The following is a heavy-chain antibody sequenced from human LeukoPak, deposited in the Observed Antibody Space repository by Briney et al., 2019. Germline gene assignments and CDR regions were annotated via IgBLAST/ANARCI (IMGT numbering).Heavy chain of an antibody. CDR2: INHSGST. J-gene: IGHJ4*02. CDR3: ARGGIVVPALDY. CDR1: GGSFSGYY. Sequence: PSETLSLTCAVYGGSFSGYYWSWIRRPPGKGLEWIGEINHSGSTNYNPSLKSRVTISVDTSKNQFSLKLSSVTAADTAVYYCARGGIVVPALDYWGQGTLVTVSS. D-gene: IGHD2-2*01. V-gene: IGHV4-34*01.